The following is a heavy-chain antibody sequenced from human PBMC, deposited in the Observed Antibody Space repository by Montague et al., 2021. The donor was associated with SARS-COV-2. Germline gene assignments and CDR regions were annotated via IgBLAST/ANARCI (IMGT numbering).Heavy chain of an antibody. CDR1: GGSISSSSYY. Sequence: SETLSLTCTVSGGSISSSSYYWGWIRQPPGKGLEWIGSIYYSGSTYYNPSLKSRVTISVDTSKNQFSLKLSSVTAADTAVYYCARLVETYYYYCGLDYWGQGTLVTVSS. V-gene: IGHV4-39*01. CDR2: IYYSGST. D-gene: IGHD3-22*01. J-gene: IGHJ4*02. CDR3: ARLVETYYYYCGLDY.